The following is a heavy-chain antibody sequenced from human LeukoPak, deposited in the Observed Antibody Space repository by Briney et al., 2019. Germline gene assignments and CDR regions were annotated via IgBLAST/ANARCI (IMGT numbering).Heavy chain of an antibody. CDR2: INHSGST. CDR1: GGSFSGYY. V-gene: IGHV4-34*01. CDR3: ARHGGSWTFDY. J-gene: IGHJ4*02. Sequence: SETLSLTCAVYGGSFSGYYWSWIRQPPGKGLEWIGEINHSGSTNYNPSLKSRVTISIDTSKNQFSLRLSSVTAADTAVYYCARHGGSWTFDYWGQGTLVTVSS. D-gene: IGHD6-13*01.